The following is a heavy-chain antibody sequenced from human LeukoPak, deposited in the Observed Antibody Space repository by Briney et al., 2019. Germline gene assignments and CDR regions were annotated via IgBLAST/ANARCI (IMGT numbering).Heavy chain of an antibody. CDR3: ARLSGGWRLYYFDY. D-gene: IGHD6-19*01. CDR2: IIPIFGAA. J-gene: IGHJ4*02. Sequence: ASVKVSCKASGGTFSSYAISWVRQAPGQGLEWMGGIIPIFGAANYAQKFQGRVTITADESTSTAYMELSSLRSEDTAVYYCARLSGGWRLYYFDYWGQGTLATVSS. V-gene: IGHV1-69*13. CDR1: GGTFSSYA.